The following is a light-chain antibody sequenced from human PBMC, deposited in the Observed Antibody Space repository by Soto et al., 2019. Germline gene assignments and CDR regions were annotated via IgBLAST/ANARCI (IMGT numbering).Light chain of an antibody. CDR2: NDG. J-gene: IGLJ3*02. Sequence: SYELTQSPSVSVAPGQTARIACGGNVIGSKSVHWYQRKPGQAPVLVVYNDGDRPSGIPERFSGSNSGNTATLTISRVAAGDEADYYCQVWDVDSDHVVFCGGTKLTVL. CDR3: QVWDVDSDHVV. V-gene: IGLV3-21*02. CDR1: VIGSKS.